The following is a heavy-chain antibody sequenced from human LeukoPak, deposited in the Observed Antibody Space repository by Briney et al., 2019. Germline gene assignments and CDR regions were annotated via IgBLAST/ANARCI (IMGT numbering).Heavy chain of an antibody. CDR2: ISAYNGNT. CDR1: GYTFTSYG. V-gene: IGHV1-18*01. Sequence: EASVKVSCKASGYTFTSYGISWVRQAPGQGLEWMGWISAYNGNTNYAQKLQGRVTMTTDTSTSTAYMELRSLRSDDTAVYYCAREGGMVRPYYYYMDVWGKGTTVTISS. D-gene: IGHD3-10*01. J-gene: IGHJ6*03. CDR3: AREGGMVRPYYYYMDV.